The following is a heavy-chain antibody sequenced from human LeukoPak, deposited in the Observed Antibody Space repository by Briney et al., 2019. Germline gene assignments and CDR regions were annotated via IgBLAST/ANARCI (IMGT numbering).Heavy chain of an antibody. CDR3: GHYDSSGYH. CDR1: GGSISSSSYY. Sequence: SETLSLTCTVSGGSISSSSYYWGWIRQPPGKGLEWIGSIYYSGSTYYNPSLKSRVTISVDTSKNQFSLKLSSVTAADTAMYYCGHYDSSGYHWGQGTLVTVSS. CDR2: IYYSGST. V-gene: IGHV4-39*07. J-gene: IGHJ4*02. D-gene: IGHD3-22*01.